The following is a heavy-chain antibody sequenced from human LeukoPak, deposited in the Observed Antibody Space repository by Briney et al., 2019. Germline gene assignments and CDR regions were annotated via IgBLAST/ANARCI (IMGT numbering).Heavy chain of an antibody. CDR2: IYYSRST. D-gene: IGHD2-15*01. Sequence: PSETLSLTCTVSGGSISSYYWSWIRQPPGKGLEWIGYIYYSRSTNYNPSLKSRVTISVDTSKNQFSLKLSSVTAADTAVYYCARRGRALYCSGGSCYDYWGQGTLVTVSS. CDR1: GGSISSYY. CDR3: ARRGRALYCSGGSCYDY. V-gene: IGHV4-59*01. J-gene: IGHJ4*02.